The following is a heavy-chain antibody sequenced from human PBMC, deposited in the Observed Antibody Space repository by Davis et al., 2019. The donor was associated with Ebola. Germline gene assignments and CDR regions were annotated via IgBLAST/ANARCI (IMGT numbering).Heavy chain of an antibody. D-gene: IGHD1-7*01. J-gene: IGHJ6*03. CDR2: INPSGGST. CDR1: GYTFTSYG. CDR3: ATVPTGTTPGYYYYYMDV. Sequence: ASVKVSCKASGYTFTSYGISWVRQAPGQGLEWMGIINPSGGSTSYAQKFQGRVTMTEDTSTDTAYMELSSLRSEDTAVYYCATVPTGTTPGYYYYYMDVWGKGTTVTVSS. V-gene: IGHV1-46*01.